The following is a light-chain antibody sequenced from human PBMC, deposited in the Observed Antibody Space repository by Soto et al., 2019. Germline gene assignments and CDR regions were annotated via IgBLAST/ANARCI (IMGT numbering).Light chain of an antibody. CDR3: QQRSNWPST. CDR1: QSVSGY. Sequence: EIVLTQSPATLSLSPGNRATLSCGASQSVSGYLAWYQQKPGQAPRLLIYDASNRATGIPARFSGSGSGTDFTLTITSLEPEDFAIHYCQQRSNWPSTFGGGTKVEI. CDR2: DAS. V-gene: IGKV3-11*01. J-gene: IGKJ4*01.